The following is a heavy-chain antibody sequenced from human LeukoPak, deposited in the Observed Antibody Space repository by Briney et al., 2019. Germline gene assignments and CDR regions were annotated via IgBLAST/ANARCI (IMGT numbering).Heavy chain of an antibody. V-gene: IGHV4-4*02. CDR1: GGSISSSNW. CDR2: IYHSGST. J-gene: IGHJ3*01. Sequence: NASETLSLTCAVSGGSISSSNWWSWIRQPPGKGLEWIGEIYHSGSTNYNPSLKSRVTISVDKSKTQFSLKLSSVTAADTAVYYCARGVSMYYDFWGGYFTWGQGTMVTVSS. CDR3: ARGVSMYYDFWGGYFT. D-gene: IGHD3-3*01.